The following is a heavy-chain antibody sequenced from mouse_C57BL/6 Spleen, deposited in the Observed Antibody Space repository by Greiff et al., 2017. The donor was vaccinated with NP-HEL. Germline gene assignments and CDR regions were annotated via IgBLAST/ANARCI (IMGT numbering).Heavy chain of an antibody. Sequence: EVKLVESGGGLVKPGGSLTLSCAASGFTFSDYGMHWVRQAPEKGLEWVAYISSGSSTIYYADTVKGRFTISRDNAKNTLFLQMTSLRSEDTAMYYCARRFYDGYSSFDYWGQGTTLTVSS. CDR1: GFTFSDYG. V-gene: IGHV5-17*01. D-gene: IGHD2-3*01. CDR3: ARRFYDGYSSFDY. J-gene: IGHJ2*01. CDR2: ISSGSSTI.